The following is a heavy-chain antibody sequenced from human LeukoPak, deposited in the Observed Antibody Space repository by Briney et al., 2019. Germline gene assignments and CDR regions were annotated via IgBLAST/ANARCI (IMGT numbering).Heavy chain of an antibody. V-gene: IGHV3-66*01. J-gene: IGHJ4*02. CDR2: IYSGSTT. CDR3: ATIAVTGGYFDC. D-gene: IGHD6-19*01. Sequence: PGGSLRLSCAASGFTVSSKYMGWVRQAPGKGLEGVSVIYSGSTTYYPDSVKGRFTISRDDSKNTLYLQMNSLRAEDTAVYYCATIAVTGGYFDCWGQGTLVAVSS. CDR1: GFTVSSKY.